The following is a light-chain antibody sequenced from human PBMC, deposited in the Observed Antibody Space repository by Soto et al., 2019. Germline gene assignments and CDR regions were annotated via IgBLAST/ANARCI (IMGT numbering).Light chain of an antibody. Sequence: DIQMTQSPSSLSASVGDRVTITCRAVQSVGTLLNWYQKKPGKAPKLLIYSASSLQSGVPSRFSGSGSGTDFTLTISSLQPEDFATYYCQQSHNTPRTFGQGTKVEIK. J-gene: IGKJ1*01. CDR1: QSVGTL. CDR3: QQSHNTPRT. V-gene: IGKV1-39*01. CDR2: SAS.